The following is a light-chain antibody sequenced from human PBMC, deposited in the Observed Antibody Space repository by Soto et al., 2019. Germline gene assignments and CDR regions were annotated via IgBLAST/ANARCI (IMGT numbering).Light chain of an antibody. CDR3: SSYSSSSTPYV. Sequence: QSALTQPGSVSGSPGQSITLSCTGTSSDVGGYKYVSWYQQHPGKAPKLLIYDVSNRPSGVSNRFSGSKSGNTASLTISGLQAEDEADYYCSSYSSSSTPYVFGTGTKVTVL. J-gene: IGLJ1*01. CDR2: DVS. CDR1: SSDVGGYKY. V-gene: IGLV2-14*01.